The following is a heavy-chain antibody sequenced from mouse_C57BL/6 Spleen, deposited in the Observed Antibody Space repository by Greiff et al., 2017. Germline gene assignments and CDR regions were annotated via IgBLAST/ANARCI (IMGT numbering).Heavy chain of an antibody. D-gene: IGHD4-1*01. CDR3: ARRRELGTYYFDY. CDR1: GFTFSDYG. Sequence: EVKLEESGGGLVKPGGSLKLSCAASGFTFSDYGMHWVRQAPEKGLEWVAYISSGSSTIYYADTVKGRFTISRDNAKNTLFLQMTSLRSEDTAMYYCARRRELGTYYFDYWGQGTTLTVSS. J-gene: IGHJ2*01. CDR2: ISSGSSTI. V-gene: IGHV5-17*01.